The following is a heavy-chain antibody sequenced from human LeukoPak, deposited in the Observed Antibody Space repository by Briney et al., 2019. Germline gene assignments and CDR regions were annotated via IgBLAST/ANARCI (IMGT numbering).Heavy chain of an antibody. CDR1: GYSISSGHY. CDR3: ARNTMIRGVIINWFDP. Sequence: SETLSLTCAVSGYSISSGHYWGWIRQPPGKGLEWIGSMYQSGSSYYNPSLKSRVTISVDTSKNQFSLKLRSVTAADTAVYYCARNTMIRGVIINWFDPWGQGTLVTVSS. D-gene: IGHD3-10*01. CDR2: MYQSGSS. J-gene: IGHJ5*02. V-gene: IGHV4-38-2*01.